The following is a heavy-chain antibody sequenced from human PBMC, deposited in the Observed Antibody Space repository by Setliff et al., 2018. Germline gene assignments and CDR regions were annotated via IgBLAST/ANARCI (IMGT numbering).Heavy chain of an antibody. J-gene: IGHJ4*02. D-gene: IGHD6-13*01. CDR1: GGTFSNYC. Sequence: SVKVSCKASGGTFSNYCISWVRQAPGQGLEWMGGIISIFGTADYARKFQARVTITADESTSTAYMELSSLRSEDTAVYYCATDHVAALFFDYWGQGTLVTVSS. V-gene: IGHV1-69*13. CDR2: IISIFGTA. CDR3: ATDHVAALFFDY.